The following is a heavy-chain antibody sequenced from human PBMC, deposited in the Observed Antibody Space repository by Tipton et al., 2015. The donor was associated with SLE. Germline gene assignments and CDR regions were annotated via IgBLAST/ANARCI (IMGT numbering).Heavy chain of an antibody. D-gene: IGHD3-22*01. V-gene: IGHV3-33*01. CDR3: ARDARSSSYYDSSGYYHKWFDP. CDR1: GFTYSGYA. Sequence: SLRLSCAASGFTYSGYAMHWVRQAPGKGLEWVAFIRADGSNKDYADSVKGRFTISRDNAKNSLYLQMYSLGDDDTALYYCARDARSSSYYDSSGYYHKWFDPWGQGTLVTVSS. CDR2: IRADGSNK. J-gene: IGHJ5*02.